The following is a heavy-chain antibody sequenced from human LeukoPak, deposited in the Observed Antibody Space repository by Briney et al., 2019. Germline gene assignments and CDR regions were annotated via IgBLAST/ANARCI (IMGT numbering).Heavy chain of an antibody. CDR2: IYYSGST. CDR3: ASIAARRYWYFDL. V-gene: IGHV4-59*01. CDR1: GGSISSYY. D-gene: IGHD6-6*01. Sequence: SETLSLTCTVSGGSISSYYWSWIRQPPGKGLEWIGYIYYSGSTNYNPSLKSRVIISVDTSKNQFSLKLSSVTAADTAVYYCASIAARRYWYFDLWGRGTLVTVSS. J-gene: IGHJ2*01.